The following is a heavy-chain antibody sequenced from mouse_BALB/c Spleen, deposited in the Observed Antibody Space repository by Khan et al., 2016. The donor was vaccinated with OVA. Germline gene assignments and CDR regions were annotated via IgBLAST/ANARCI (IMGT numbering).Heavy chain of an antibody. D-gene: IGHD2-14*01. CDR2: IIPSNDYT. J-gene: IGHJ3*01. CDR3: VREGAYYRSDGWFAY. Sequence: VQLQQSGAELARPGASVKMSCKAPGYTFTTYTIHWVKQRPGQGLEWIGYIIPSNDYTNYNQKFKDRATLTADKSSSTAYMQLSSLTSEDSAVYYCVREGAYYRSDGWFAYWGQGTLVTVSA. CDR1: GYTFTTYT. V-gene: IGHV1-4*01.